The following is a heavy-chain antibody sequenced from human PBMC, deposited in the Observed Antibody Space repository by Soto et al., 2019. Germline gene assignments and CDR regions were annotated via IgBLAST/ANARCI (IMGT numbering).Heavy chain of an antibody. CDR3: SRFIMVGGWFDPNYYHGMDV. J-gene: IGHJ6*02. D-gene: IGHD6-19*01. V-gene: IGHV1-18*01. Sequence: ASVKVSCKTSGYTFSNYGINWVRQAPGQGREWMGWISGYHGKSNYAQNVQGRVTMTTDTCTGTVYLELRSLKSDDTAIYYCSRFIMVGGWFDPNYYHGMDVWGQGTTVTVSS. CDR2: ISGYHGKS. CDR1: GYTFSNYG.